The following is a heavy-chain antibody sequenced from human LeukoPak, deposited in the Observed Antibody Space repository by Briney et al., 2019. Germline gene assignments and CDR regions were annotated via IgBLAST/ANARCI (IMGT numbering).Heavy chain of an antibody. CDR3: ARGSDSSGYLGYYYYGMDV. J-gene: IGHJ6*02. Sequence: PSETLSLTCTVSGGSISSYYWSWIRQPPGKGLEWIGYIYYSGSTNYNPSLKSRVTISVDTSKNQFSLKLSSVTAADTAVYYCARGSDSSGYLGYYYYGMDVWGQGTRSPSP. V-gene: IGHV4-59*01. D-gene: IGHD3-22*01. CDR1: GGSISSYY. CDR2: IYYSGST.